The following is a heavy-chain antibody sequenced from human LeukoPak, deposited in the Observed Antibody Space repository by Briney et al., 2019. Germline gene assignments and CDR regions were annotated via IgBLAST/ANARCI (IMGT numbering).Heavy chain of an antibody. D-gene: IGHD5-24*01. CDR2: IRFDGSNK. V-gene: IGHV3-33*01. CDR3: ARDLGTYNYGQDYFDL. CDR1: GFTFSSYD. J-gene: IGHJ4*02. Sequence: GGSLRLSCTVSGFTFSSYDIHWVRQAPGKGLEWVAVIRFDGSNKFYADSVKGRFTIARDNSKNTLYLQMNSLRVEDTAVYYCARDLGTYNYGQDYFDLWGQGTLVTVSS.